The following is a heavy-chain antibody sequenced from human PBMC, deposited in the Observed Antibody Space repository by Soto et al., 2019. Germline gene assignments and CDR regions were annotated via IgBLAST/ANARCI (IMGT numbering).Heavy chain of an antibody. D-gene: IGHD4-17*01. V-gene: IGHV3-30-3*01. Sequence: QVQLVESGGGVVQPGRSLRLSCAASGFTFSSYAMHWVRQAPGKGLEWVAVISYDGSNKYYADSVKGRFTISRDNYKNTLYLQMNSLKAEDTAVYYCARSFATTTVTTNYYYYYGMDVWGQGTTVTVSS. CDR2: ISYDGSNK. CDR1: GFTFSSYA. CDR3: ARSFATTTVTTNYYYYYGMDV. J-gene: IGHJ6*02.